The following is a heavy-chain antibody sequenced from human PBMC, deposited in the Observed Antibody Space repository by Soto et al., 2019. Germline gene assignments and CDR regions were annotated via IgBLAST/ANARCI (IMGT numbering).Heavy chain of an antibody. Sequence: GGSLRLSCAASGFTFSNAWTNWVRQAPGKGLEWVGRIKSKTDGGTTDYAAPVKGRFTISRDDSKNTLYLQMNSLKTEDTAVYYCTTPYYDFWSGYYIPYYYGMDVWGQGTTVTVSS. J-gene: IGHJ6*02. CDR1: GFTFSNAW. D-gene: IGHD3-3*01. V-gene: IGHV3-15*07. CDR2: IKSKTDGGTT. CDR3: TTPYYDFWSGYYIPYYYGMDV.